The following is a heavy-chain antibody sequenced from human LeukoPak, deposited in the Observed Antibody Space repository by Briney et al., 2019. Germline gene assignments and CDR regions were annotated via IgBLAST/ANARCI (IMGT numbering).Heavy chain of an antibody. CDR2: ISGSGGST. D-gene: IGHD5-18*01. CDR3: AKCIRGYSYGPPGAFDY. V-gene: IGHV3-23*01. CDR1: GFTFISYA. J-gene: IGHJ4*02. Sequence: GGARGVPCSAPGFTFISYAMSWGRPAPGQGGGGGSAISGSGGSTYYADSVKGRFTISRDNSKNTLYLQMNSLRAEDTAVYYCAKCIRGYSYGPPGAFDYWGQGTLVTVSS.